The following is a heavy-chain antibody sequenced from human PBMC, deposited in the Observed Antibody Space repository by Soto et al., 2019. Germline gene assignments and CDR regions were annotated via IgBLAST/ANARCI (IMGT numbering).Heavy chain of an antibody. CDR3: ARDRGSSGYYYANDAFDI. V-gene: IGHV1-69*01. D-gene: IGHD3-22*01. CDR2: IIPIFGTA. CDR1: GGTFSSYA. Sequence: QVQLVQSGAEVKKPGSSVKVSCKASGGTFSSYAISWVRQAPGQGLEWMGGIIPIFGTANYAQKFQGRVTITADESTSTGNMEWSSLRSEDTAVYYCARDRGSSGYYYANDAFDIWGQGTMVTVSS. J-gene: IGHJ3*02.